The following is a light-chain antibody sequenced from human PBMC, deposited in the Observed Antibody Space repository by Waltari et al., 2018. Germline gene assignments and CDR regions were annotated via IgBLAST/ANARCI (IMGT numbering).Light chain of an antibody. J-gene: IGKJ4*01. CDR3: QQYNGYSGT. V-gene: IGKV1-5*03. Sequence: DIQMTQSPSALSASVGDRVIITCRASQSISSWLAWYQQKAGKAPKLLIYKASTLQSGVPSRFSGSGSGTEFTLTISSLHPDDSATYYCQQYNGYSGTFGGGTKVEI. CDR1: QSISSW. CDR2: KAS.